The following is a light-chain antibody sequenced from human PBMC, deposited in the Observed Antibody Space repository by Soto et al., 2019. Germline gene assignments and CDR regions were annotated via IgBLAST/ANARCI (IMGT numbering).Light chain of an antibody. Sequence: EIVMTQSPATLSVSPGERATLTCRASQSVSNSLAWYQRKRGQAPRLLIYGASTRATGTPARISGSGSGTEFTLTISSLQSEDFAVYYCQQYNNWPPITFGQGTRLEIK. CDR3: QQYNNWPPIT. CDR2: GAS. CDR1: QSVSNS. J-gene: IGKJ5*01. V-gene: IGKV3-15*01.